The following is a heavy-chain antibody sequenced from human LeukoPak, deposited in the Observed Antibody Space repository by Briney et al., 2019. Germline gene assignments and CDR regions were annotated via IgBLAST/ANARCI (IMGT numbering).Heavy chain of an antibody. V-gene: IGHV4-39*07. Sequence: ASETLSLTCTVSGGSISSSSYYWGWIRQPPQKGLEWIGSIYYSGSTYYNPSLKSRVTISVDTSKNQFSLKVNSVTAADTAVYYCARSSTLYGHFDYWGQGTLVTVSS. CDR3: ARSSTLYGHFDY. D-gene: IGHD3-10*01. J-gene: IGHJ4*02. CDR2: IYYSGST. CDR1: GGSISSSSYY.